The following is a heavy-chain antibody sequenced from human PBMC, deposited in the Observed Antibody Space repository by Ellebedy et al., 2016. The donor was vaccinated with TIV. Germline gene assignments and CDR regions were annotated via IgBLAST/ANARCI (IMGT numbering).Heavy chain of an antibody. CDR2: ISGGSGST. D-gene: IGHD5/OR15-5a*01. CDR3: AKRIRSVYDAFHI. J-gene: IGHJ3*02. CDR1: GFTFSNYA. V-gene: IGHV3-23*01. Sequence: GESLKISCAASGFTFSNYAMTWVRQAPGKGLEWVSSISGGSGSTYYADSVKGRFTISRDNSKNTLYLQMNSLRAEDTAVYYCAKRIRSVYDAFHIWGQGTMVTVSS.